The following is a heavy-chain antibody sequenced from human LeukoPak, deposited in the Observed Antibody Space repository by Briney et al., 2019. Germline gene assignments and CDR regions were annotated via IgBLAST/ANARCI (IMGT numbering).Heavy chain of an antibody. D-gene: IGHD6-13*01. Sequence: ASVKVSCKASGYTFTGYYMHWVRQAPGQGLEWMGWINPNSGGTNYAQKFQGRVTMTRDTSISTAYMELSRLRSDDTAVYYCARDGEHIAAAGTNLDYWSQGTLVTVSS. CDR1: GYTFTGYY. CDR2: INPNSGGT. J-gene: IGHJ4*02. V-gene: IGHV1-2*02. CDR3: ARDGEHIAAAGTNLDY.